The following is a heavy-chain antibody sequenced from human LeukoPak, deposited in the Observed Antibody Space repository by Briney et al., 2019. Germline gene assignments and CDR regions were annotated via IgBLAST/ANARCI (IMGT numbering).Heavy chain of an antibody. CDR3: ARDWRYYGSGSHDAFDI. V-gene: IGHV7-4-1*02. D-gene: IGHD3-10*01. CDR1: GYTFTSYA. J-gene: IGHJ3*02. Sequence: ASVKVSCKASGYTFTSYAMNWVRQAPGQGLEWMGWINTNTGNPTYAQGFTGRFVFSLDTSVSTAYLQISSLKAEDTAVYYCARDWRYYGSGSHDAFDIWGQGTMVTVSS. CDR2: INTNTGNP.